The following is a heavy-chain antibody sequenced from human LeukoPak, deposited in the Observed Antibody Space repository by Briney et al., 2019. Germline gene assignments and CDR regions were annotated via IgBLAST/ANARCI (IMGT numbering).Heavy chain of an antibody. V-gene: IGHV3-30-3*01. CDR2: ISYDGSNK. D-gene: IGHD6-13*01. CDR3: ARDPKNYIVAAGHFDY. J-gene: IGHJ4*02. CDR1: GFTFSSYA. Sequence: GRSLRLSCAASGFTFSSYAMHWVRQAPGKGLEWVAVISYDGSNKYYADSVKGRFTFSRDNSKNTLYLQMNSLRAEDTAVYYCARDPKNYIVAAGHFDYWGQGTLVTVSS.